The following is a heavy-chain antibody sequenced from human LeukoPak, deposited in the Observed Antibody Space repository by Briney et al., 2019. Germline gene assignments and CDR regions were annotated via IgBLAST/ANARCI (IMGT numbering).Heavy chain of an antibody. Sequence: GGSLRLSCAASGFTFSSYAMSWVRQAPGKGLEWVAVISYDGSNKYYADSVKGRFTISRDNSKNTLYLQMNSLRAEDTAVYYCARDHDFWGQGTLVTVSS. CDR1: GFTFSSYA. V-gene: IGHV3-30-3*01. J-gene: IGHJ4*02. CDR3: ARDHDF. CDR2: ISYDGSNK.